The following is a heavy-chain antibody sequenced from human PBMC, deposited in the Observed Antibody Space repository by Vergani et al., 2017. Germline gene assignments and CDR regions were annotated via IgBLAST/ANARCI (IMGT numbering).Heavy chain of an antibody. D-gene: IGHD2-15*01. J-gene: IGHJ5*02. CDR1: GGSISSSTYY. CDR2: IYYSGST. V-gene: IGHV4-39*07. CDR3: ARDGRLGYCSGGSCYGFDP. Sequence: QLQLQESGPGLVKPSETLSLICTVSGGSISSSTYYWGWIRQPPGKGLEWIGTIYYSGSTYYNPSLKSRVTISVDTSKNQLSLKLTSVTAADTAVYYCARDGRLGYCSGGSCYGFDPWGQGTLATVSS.